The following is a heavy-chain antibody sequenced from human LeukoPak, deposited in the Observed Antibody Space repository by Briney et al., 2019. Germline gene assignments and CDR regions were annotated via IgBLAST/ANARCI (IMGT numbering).Heavy chain of an antibody. CDR1: GFTLSDHY. CDR3: ARAGYCGAGNCHSDYFDY. J-gene: IGHJ4*02. V-gene: IGHV3-72*01. D-gene: IGHD2-15*01. CDR2: VRNKANGYRT. Sequence: GGSLRLSCAASGFTLSDHYMDRVRQAPGKGLEWVGRVRNKANGYRTEYAASVKGRFTVSEDASKSSLYLQMNSLKTEDTAMYSCARAGYCGAGNCHSDYFDYWGQGTLVTVSS.